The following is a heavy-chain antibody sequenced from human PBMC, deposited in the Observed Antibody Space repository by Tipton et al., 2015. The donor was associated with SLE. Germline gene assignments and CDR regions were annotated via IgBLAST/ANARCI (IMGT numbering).Heavy chain of an antibody. CDR2: IYYTGNT. D-gene: IGHD3-9*01. V-gene: IGHV4-31*02. CDR1: GVSISSGLYY. Sequence: LRLSCTVSGVSISSGLYYWTWIRQRPGKGLEWIGNIYYTGNTYYNPSLRSRLTISVDTSQSQFSLKLNSVTAADTAVYYCARGDFELSLDYWGQGTLFTFSS. J-gene: IGHJ4*02. CDR3: ARGDFELSLDY.